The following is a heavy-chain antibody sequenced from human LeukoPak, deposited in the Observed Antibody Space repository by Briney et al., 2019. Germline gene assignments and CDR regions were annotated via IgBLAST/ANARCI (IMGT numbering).Heavy chain of an antibody. D-gene: IGHD2-15*01. V-gene: IGHV3-11*01. CDR1: GFTFSDYY. CDR2: ISSSGSTI. CDR3: ARDREYCSGGSCVRYYYYGMDV. J-gene: IGHJ6*02. Sequence: SLRLSCAAPGFTFSDYYMSWIRQAPGKGLEWVSYISSSGSTIYYADSVKGRFTISRDNAKNSLYLQMNSLRAEDTAVYYCARDREYCSGGSCVRYYYYGMDVWGQGTTVTVSS.